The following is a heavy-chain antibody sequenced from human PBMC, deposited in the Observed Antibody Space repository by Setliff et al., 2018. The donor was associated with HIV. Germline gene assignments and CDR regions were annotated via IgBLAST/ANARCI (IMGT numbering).Heavy chain of an antibody. Sequence: PSETLSLTCAVSGYSISSGYYWGWIRQPPGKGLEWVGSIYHSGTTYYNPSLKSRVTISVDTSKNQFSLKLRSVTAADTALYYCARGRYRSRWYASDHYYIDVWGKGTTVTVSS. CDR1: GYSISSGYY. V-gene: IGHV4-38-2*01. J-gene: IGHJ6*03. D-gene: IGHD6-13*01. CDR2: IYHSGTT. CDR3: ARGRYRSRWYASDHYYIDV.